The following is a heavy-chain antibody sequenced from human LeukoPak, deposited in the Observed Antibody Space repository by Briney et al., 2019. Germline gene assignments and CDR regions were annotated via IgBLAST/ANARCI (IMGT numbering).Heavy chain of an antibody. V-gene: IGHV3-74*01. Sequence: GGSLRLSCAASGFTFSSYWMHWVRQAPGKGLVWVSHVKSKGSRTNYADSVKGRFTISRDNAKNTVYLKMHSLTVEDPTVYYCSSSPQNCETTTCYDALDFWGQGKMVTVSS. CDR1: GFTFSSYW. D-gene: IGHD2-2*01. CDR3: SSSPQNCETTTCYDALDF. CDR2: VKSKGSRT. J-gene: IGHJ3*01.